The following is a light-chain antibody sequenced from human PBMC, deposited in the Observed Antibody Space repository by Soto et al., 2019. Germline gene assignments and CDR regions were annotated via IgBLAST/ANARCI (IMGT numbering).Light chain of an antibody. CDR1: QSVSSSY. Sequence: EIVLTQSPGTLSLSPGERATLSSRASQSVSSSYLAWYQQKPGQAPRLLIYGASSRATGIPDRLSGSGSGTDFTLTISRLEPEDFAVYYCQQYGSSPSWTFGQGTKVDIK. CDR3: QQYGSSPSWT. J-gene: IGKJ1*01. CDR2: GAS. V-gene: IGKV3-20*01.